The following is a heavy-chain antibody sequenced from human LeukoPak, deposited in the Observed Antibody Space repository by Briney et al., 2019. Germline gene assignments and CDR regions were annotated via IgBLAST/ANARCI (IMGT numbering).Heavy chain of an antibody. J-gene: IGHJ4*02. CDR1: GYSISSVYY. V-gene: IGHV4-38-2*01. Sequence: SETLSLTCAVSGYSISSVYYWGWIRQPPGKGLEWIGSIYHSGSTYYNPSLKSRVTISVDTAKNQFSLKLSSVTAADTAVYYRARTSVYYFDYWGQGTLVTVSS. CDR2: IYHSGST. CDR3: ARTSVYYFDY.